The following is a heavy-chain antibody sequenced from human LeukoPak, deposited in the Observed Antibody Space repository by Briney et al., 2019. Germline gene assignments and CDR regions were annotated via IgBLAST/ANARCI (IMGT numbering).Heavy chain of an antibody. CDR1: GYTFTGYY. J-gene: IGHJ4*02. V-gene: IGHV1-2*02. CDR3: ARDSPLSYSSGWPYYFDY. D-gene: IGHD6-19*01. CDR2: INPNSGGT. Sequence: ASVKVSCKASGYTFTGYYMHWVRQAPGQGLEWMGWINPNSGGTNYAQKFQGRVTMTRDTSISTAYMELSRLRSDDTAVYYCARDSPLSYSSGWPYYFDYWGQGTLVTVSS.